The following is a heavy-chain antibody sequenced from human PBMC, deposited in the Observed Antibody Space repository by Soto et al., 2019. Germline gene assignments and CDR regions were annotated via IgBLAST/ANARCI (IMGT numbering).Heavy chain of an antibody. CDR1: GFTFSSYA. J-gene: IGHJ4*02. V-gene: IGHV3-23*01. Sequence: EVQLLESGGGLVQPGGSLRLSCAASGFTFSSYAMSWVRQAPGKGLEWVSAISGSGGSTYYADSVKGRFTISRGNSKNTMYLQMNSLRAEDTAVYYWAKDWRLITMVRGALWGQGTLVTVSS. CDR2: ISGSGGST. CDR3: AKDWRLITMVRGAL. D-gene: IGHD3-10*01.